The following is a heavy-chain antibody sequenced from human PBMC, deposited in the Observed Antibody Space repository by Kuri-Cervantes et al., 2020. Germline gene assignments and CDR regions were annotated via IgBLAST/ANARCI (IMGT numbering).Heavy chain of an antibody. J-gene: IGHJ1*01. D-gene: IGHD3-22*01. Sequence: LSLTCAASGFTLSSYSMNWVRQAPGKGLEWVSGISDGGGSTYYADSVQGRFTISRDNSENTLYLQMSSLRAEDTALYYCAKDTSYYYSNALQHWGQGTLVTVSS. CDR2: ISDGGGST. V-gene: IGHV3-23*01. CDR3: AKDTSYYYSNALQH. CDR1: GFTLSSYS.